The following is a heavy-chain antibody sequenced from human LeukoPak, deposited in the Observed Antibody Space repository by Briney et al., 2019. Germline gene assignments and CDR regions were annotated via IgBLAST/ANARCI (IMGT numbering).Heavy chain of an antibody. D-gene: IGHD5-24*01. CDR3: ARDVWGDGYNYGHFDY. CDR1: GGTFSSYA. V-gene: IGHV1-69*06. J-gene: IGHJ4*02. CDR2: IIPIFGTA. Sequence: ASVKVSCKASGGTFSSYAISWVRQAPGQGLEWMGGIIPIFGTANYAQKFQGRVTITADKSTSTAYMELSSLRSEDTAVYYCARDVWGDGYNYGHFDYWGQGTLVTVSS.